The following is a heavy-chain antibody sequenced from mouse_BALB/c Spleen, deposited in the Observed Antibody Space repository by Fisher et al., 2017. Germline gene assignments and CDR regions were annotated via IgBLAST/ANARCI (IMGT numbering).Heavy chain of an antibody. D-gene: IGHD1-1*01. J-gene: IGHJ4*01. CDR3: ASYGSSYDYAMDY. Sequence: GKFKGKATLTADKSSSTAYMQLSSLTSVDSAVYFCASYGSSYDYAMDYWGQGTSVTVSS. V-gene: IGHV1-80*01.